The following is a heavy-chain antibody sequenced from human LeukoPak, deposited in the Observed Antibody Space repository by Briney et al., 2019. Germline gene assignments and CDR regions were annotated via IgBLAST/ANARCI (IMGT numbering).Heavy chain of an antibody. CDR1: GFTFNNYA. CDR2: ISGSAGTT. D-gene: IGHD3-16*01. V-gene: IGHV3-23*01. Sequence: GGSLRLSCAASGFTFNNYAINWVRQAPGKGLEWVSGISGSAGTTYNADSVKGRFTISRDNAKNSLYLQMNSLRAEDTAVYYCAREASTFNYYGMDVWGQGTTVTVSS. J-gene: IGHJ6*02. CDR3: AREASTFNYYGMDV.